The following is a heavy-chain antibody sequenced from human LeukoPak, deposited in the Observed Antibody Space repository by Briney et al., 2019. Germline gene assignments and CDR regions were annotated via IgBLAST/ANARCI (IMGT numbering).Heavy chain of an antibody. Sequence: GASVRVSCKTSGYSFTDYYIHWVRQATGQGLEWMGWMNPNSGNTGYAQKFQGRVTMTRNTSISTAYMELSSPRSEDTAVYYCARRAARYTFDYWGQGTLVTVSS. CDR1: GYSFTDYY. CDR2: MNPNSGNT. V-gene: IGHV1-8*02. J-gene: IGHJ4*02. CDR3: ARRAARYTFDY. D-gene: IGHD6-6*01.